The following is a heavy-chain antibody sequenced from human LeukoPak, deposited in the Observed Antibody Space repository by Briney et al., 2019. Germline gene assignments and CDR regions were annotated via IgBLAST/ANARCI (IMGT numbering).Heavy chain of an antibody. J-gene: IGHJ5*02. CDR2: IYHSGSS. CDR3: AREGFQGITGTTRYNWFDP. V-gene: IGHV4-39*02. D-gene: IGHD1-7*01. Sequence: PSETLSLTCTVSGGSISSSSYYWGWIRQPPGKGLEWIGSIYHSGSSYYNPSLKSRVTISVDTSKNQFSLKLSSVTAADTAVYYCAREGFQGITGTTRYNWFDPWGQGTLVTVSS. CDR1: GGSISSSSYY.